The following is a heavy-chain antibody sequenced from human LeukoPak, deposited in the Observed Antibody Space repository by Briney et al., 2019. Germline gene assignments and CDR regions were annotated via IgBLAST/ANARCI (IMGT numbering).Heavy chain of an antibody. V-gene: IGHV4-59*01. CDR3: AREVVAANWYNWFDP. CDR2: IYYSGST. CDR1: GGSISSYY. J-gene: IGHJ5*02. D-gene: IGHD2-15*01. Sequence: SETLSLTCTVSGGSISSYYWSWIRQPPGKGLEWIGYIYYSGSTNYNPSLKSRVTISVDTSKNQFSLKLSSVTAADTAVYYCAREVVAANWYNWFDPWDQGTLVTVSS.